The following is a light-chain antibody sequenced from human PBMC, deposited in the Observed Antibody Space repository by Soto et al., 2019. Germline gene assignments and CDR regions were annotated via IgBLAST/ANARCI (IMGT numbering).Light chain of an antibody. CDR2: KAS. CDR3: QQYNSYSWT. CDR1: QSISNW. V-gene: IGKV1-5*03. Sequence: DIQMTQSPSTLSASVGDRVTITCRASQSISNWLAWYQQKPGKAPKVLIYKASSLESGVPSRFSGSGSGTEFTLTISSLQPDDFATYYCQQYNSYSWTFGQGTTGDIK. J-gene: IGKJ1*01.